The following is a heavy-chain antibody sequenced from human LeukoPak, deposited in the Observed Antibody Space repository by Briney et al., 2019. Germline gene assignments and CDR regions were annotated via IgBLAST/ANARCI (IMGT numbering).Heavy chain of an antibody. V-gene: IGHV4-30-4*08. Sequence: SQTLSLTCTVSGGSISSGDYYWSWIRQPPGKGLEWIGYIYYSGSTYYNPSLKSRVTISVDASKNQFSLKLSSVTAADTAVYYCARASILTGYAKWGQGTLVTVSS. J-gene: IGHJ4*02. CDR3: ARASILTGYAK. CDR2: IYYSGST. D-gene: IGHD3-9*01. CDR1: GGSISSGDYY.